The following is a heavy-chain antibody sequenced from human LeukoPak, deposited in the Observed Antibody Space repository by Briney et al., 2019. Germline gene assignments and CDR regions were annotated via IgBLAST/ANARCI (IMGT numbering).Heavy chain of an antibody. J-gene: IGHJ5*02. D-gene: IGHD3-22*01. CDR2: ISAFNSNT. CDR3: ARDGFYDGSGSTQNWFDP. CDR1: GYSFNSYG. V-gene: IGHV1-18*01. Sequence: ASVKVSCTASGYSFNSYGMSWVRQAPGQGLEWMGWISAFNSNTRYGQKARGRVTMTTDTSTSTAYMELRSLRSDDTAVYYCARDGFYDGSGSTQNWFDPWGQGTLVIVSS.